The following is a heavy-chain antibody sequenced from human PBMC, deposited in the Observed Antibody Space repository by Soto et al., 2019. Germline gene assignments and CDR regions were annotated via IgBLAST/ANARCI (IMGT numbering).Heavy chain of an antibody. CDR2: INQDGSDK. CDR1: GFTFSDSW. CDR3: ARGHYGMDV. D-gene: IGHD3-10*01. Sequence: EMQLMESGGDVVQPGGSLRLSCAASGFTFSDSWMTWVRQAPGKGLEWVANINQDGSDKTYMDSMKGRFTIFRDNAKNSLYLQMNSLRGEDTAVYYCARGHYGMDVWGQRTTVTVSS. J-gene: IGHJ6*02. V-gene: IGHV3-7*04.